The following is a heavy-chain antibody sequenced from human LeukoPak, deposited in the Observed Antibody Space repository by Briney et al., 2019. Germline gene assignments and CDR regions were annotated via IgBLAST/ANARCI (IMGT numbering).Heavy chain of an antibody. Sequence: PGGSLRLSCAASGFTFSGSAMHWVRQASGKGLEWVGRIRSKANSYATAYAASVKGRFTISRDDSKNTAYLQMNGLKTEDTAVYYCTRRGVRGERYYFDYWGQGTLVTVSS. J-gene: IGHJ4*02. CDR3: TRRGVRGERYYFDY. V-gene: IGHV3-73*01. D-gene: IGHD3-10*01. CDR2: IRSKANSYAT. CDR1: GFTFSGSA.